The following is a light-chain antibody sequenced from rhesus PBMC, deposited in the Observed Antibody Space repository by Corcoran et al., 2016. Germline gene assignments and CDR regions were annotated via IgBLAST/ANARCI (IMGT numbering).Light chain of an antibody. J-gene: IGKJ2*01. V-gene: IGKV1-37*01. CDR2: YAS. CDR3: QQYNSDPYS. Sequence: DIQMTQSPSFLSASVGDRVTITCRASQGISSYLAWYQQKPGKAPKPLIFYASNLESGVPSRFSGGGSGTDVTLTISSLQPEDFAVYYCQQYNSDPYSFGQGTKVEIK. CDR1: QGISSY.